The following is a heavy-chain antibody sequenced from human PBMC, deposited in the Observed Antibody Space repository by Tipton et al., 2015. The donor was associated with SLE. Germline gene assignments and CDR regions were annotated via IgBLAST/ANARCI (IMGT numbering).Heavy chain of an antibody. D-gene: IGHD3-10*01. J-gene: IGHJ4*02. Sequence: SLRLSCAASGFTFSSYSMNWVRQAPGKGLEWVSYISSSNSTIYYADSVKGRFTISRDNAKNSLYLQMNSLRAEDTAVYYCARDVIGEDFFDYWGQGTLVTVSS. CDR3: ARDVIGEDFFDY. CDR2: ISSSNSTI. V-gene: IGHV3-48*04. CDR1: GFTFSSYS.